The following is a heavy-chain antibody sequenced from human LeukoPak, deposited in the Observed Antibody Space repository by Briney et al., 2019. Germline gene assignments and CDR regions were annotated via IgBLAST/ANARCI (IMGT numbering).Heavy chain of an antibody. V-gene: IGHV3-21*01. D-gene: IGHD4-17*01. Sequence: GGSLRLSCAASGFTFSSYSMNWVRQAPGKGLEWVSSISSSSSYIYYADSVKGRFTISRDNAKNSLYLQMNSLRAEDTAVYYCARGPHGDYHAVVLFDPWGQGTLVTVSS. CDR3: ARGPHGDYHAVVLFDP. J-gene: IGHJ5*02. CDR1: GFTFSSYS. CDR2: ISSSSSYI.